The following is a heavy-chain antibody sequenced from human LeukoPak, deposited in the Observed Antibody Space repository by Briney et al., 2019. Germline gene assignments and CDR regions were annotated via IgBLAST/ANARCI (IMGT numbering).Heavy chain of an antibody. V-gene: IGHV3-23*01. CDR2: ISGSGGST. J-gene: IGHJ4*02. D-gene: IGHD3-22*01. Sequence: HSGGSLRLSCAAPGFTFRSYAMSWVRQVPGKGLEWVSAISGSGGSTYYADSVKGRFTISRDNSKNTLYLQMNSLRAEGTAVYYCAKHPSSGYYSAFDYWGQGTLVTVSS. CDR1: GFTFRSYA. CDR3: AKHPSSGYYSAFDY.